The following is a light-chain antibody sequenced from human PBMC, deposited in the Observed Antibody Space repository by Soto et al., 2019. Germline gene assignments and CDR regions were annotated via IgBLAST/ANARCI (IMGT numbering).Light chain of an antibody. CDR1: SSDVGGYNY. Sequence: SPTPPPHPSGSPGQSVTPSRPRTSSDVGGYNYVSWYQQHPGKAPKLMIYEVTKRPSGVPDRFSGSKSASTASLTVSGLQAEDEADYYCSSYAGTDNFYVFGTGTKVTVL. CDR3: SSYAGTDNFYV. V-gene: IGLV2-8*01. J-gene: IGLJ1*01. CDR2: EVT.